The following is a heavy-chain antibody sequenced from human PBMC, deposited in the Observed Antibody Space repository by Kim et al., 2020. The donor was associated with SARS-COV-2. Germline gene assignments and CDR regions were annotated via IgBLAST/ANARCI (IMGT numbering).Heavy chain of an antibody. CDR1: GGSISSSSYY. J-gene: IGHJ4*02. D-gene: IGHD3-3*01. Sequence: SETLSLTCTVSGGSISSSSYYWGWIRQPPGKGLEWIGSVYYSGSTYYNPSLKSRVTISVDTSKNQFSLKLSSVTAADTAVYYCAREGSLAIFGVAGSLDYWGQGTLVTVSS. CDR2: VYYSGST. V-gene: IGHV4-39*02. CDR3: AREGSLAIFGVAGSLDY.